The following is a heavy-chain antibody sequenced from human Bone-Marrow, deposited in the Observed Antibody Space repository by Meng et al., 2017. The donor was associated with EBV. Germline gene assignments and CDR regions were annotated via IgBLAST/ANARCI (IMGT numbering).Heavy chain of an antibody. V-gene: IGHV1-69*17. CDR1: GDSFNNFG. Sequence: QVQLLQSGAGVKKPGSSVKVSCKGSGDSFNNFGISWVRQAPGQGLEWMGDITPVFGVANYAESFQGRVTISADTSTRTTYMDLSSLRSDDTAVYCCVRDLWLRIGQCVWGQGTLVAVSS. D-gene: IGHD5-12*01. CDR3: VRDLWLRIGQCV. J-gene: IGHJ4*02. CDR2: ITPVFGVA.